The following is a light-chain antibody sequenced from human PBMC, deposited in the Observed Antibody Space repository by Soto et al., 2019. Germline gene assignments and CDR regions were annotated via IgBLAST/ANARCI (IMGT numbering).Light chain of an antibody. V-gene: IGKV1-5*01. CDR3: QQYNSYSRYT. CDR1: QTISNW. J-gene: IGKJ2*01. CDR2: DAS. Sequence: DIQMTQSPSTLSASVGDRVTITCRASQTISNWLAWYQQKPGKAHKVLIYDASSLETGVPSRFTGSGSGTDFTLTISSLQPDDFATYYCQQYNSYSRYTFGQGTKLEIK.